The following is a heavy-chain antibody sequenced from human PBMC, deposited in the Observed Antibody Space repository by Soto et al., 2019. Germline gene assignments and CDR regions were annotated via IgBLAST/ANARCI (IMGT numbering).Heavy chain of an antibody. CDR2: ICHGGST. CDR3: ARVGPWVPYYYDSSPYTFENWFDP. CDR1: GYSISSGYY. Sequence: SETLSLTCAVSGYSISSGYYWGCLRQPPGKGLEWIGSICHGGSTYYNPSLNSRVTLSIDMTNNHVSLILNSVTAADTAVYYCARVGPWVPYYYDSSPYTFENWFDPWGQGTLVTVSS. D-gene: IGHD3-22*01. V-gene: IGHV4-38-2*01. J-gene: IGHJ5*02.